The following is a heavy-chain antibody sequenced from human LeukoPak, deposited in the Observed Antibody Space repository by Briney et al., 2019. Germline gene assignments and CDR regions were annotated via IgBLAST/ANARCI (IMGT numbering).Heavy chain of an antibody. CDR1: GFTFSSYW. J-gene: IGHJ4*02. V-gene: IGHV3-7*01. CDR2: IKQDGSEK. Sequence: PGGSLRLSCAASGFTFSSYWMSWVRQAPGKGLEWVANIKQDGSEKYYVDSVKGRFTISRDNAKNSLYLQMNSLRAEDTAVYYCARDFRSGITMVRGGGSTPDYWGQGTLVTVSS. D-gene: IGHD3-10*01. CDR3: ARDFRSGITMVRGGGSTPDY.